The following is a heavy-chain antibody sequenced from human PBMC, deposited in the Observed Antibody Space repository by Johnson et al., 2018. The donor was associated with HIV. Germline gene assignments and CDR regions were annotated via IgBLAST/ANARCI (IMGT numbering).Heavy chain of an antibody. CDR2: ISYDGNNK. V-gene: IGHV3-30*14. CDR1: GFTFNSYP. J-gene: IGHJ3*02. D-gene: IGHD1-26*01. Sequence: QVYLVESGGGVVQPGRSLRLSCAASGFTFNSYPMHWVRQAPGKGLEWVAVISYDGNNKYYADSLKGRFTISRDNSKNTLYLQMNSLRAEDTAVYYCAKVSWEARLGDPFDIWGQGTMVTVSS. CDR3: AKVSWEARLGDPFDI.